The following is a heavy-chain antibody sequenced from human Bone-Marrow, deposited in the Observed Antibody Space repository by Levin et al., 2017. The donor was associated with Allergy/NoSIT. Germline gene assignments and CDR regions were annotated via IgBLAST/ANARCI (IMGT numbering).Heavy chain of an antibody. D-gene: IGHD6-19*01. CDR1: GFTFSSYA. CDR3: ARDITGGRESVDSGWYVPVWGGKEDGMDV. J-gene: IGHJ6*02. V-gene: IGHV3-30*04. CDR2: ISYDGSNK. Sequence: GESLKISCAASGFTFSSYAMHWVRQAPGKGLEWVAVISYDGSNKYYADSVKGRFTISRDNSKNTLYLQMNSLRAEDTAVYYCARDITGGRESVDSGWYVPVWGGKEDGMDVWGQGTTVTVSS.